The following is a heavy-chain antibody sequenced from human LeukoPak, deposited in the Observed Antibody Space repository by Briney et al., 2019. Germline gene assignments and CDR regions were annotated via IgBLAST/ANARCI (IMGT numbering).Heavy chain of an antibody. CDR2: IYHSGST. Sequence: PSETLSLTCTVSGDSISSYSWSWIRQPPGKGLEWIGYIYHSGSTNYNPPPKSRVTISVDTSNNQLSLKLGSVTAADTAVYYCARVKGSGWSYYMDVWDKGTTVTVSS. D-gene: IGHD6-19*01. CDR1: GDSISSYS. CDR3: ARVKGSGWSYYMDV. V-gene: IGHV4-59*01. J-gene: IGHJ6*03.